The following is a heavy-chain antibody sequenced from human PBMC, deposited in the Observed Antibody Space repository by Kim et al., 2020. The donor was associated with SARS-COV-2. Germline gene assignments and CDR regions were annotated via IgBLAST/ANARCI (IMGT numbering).Heavy chain of an antibody. D-gene: IGHD2-15*01. V-gene: IGHV1-24*01. CDR1: GYTLTELS. Sequence: ASVKVSCKVSGYTLTELSMHWVRQAPGKGLEWMGGFDPEDGETIYAQKFQSRVTMTEDTSTDTAYMELSSLRSEDTAVYYCATLLPQYCSGGSCLGFDYWGQGTLVTVSS. CDR3: ATLLPQYCSGGSCLGFDY. J-gene: IGHJ4*02. CDR2: FDPEDGET.